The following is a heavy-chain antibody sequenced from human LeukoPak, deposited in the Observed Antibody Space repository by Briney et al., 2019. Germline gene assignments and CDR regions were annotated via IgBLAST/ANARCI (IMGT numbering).Heavy chain of an antibody. CDR1: GFTFSGSA. CDR3: TTLFDYGDQFDY. V-gene: IGHV3-73*01. CDR2: IRSKANSYAT. J-gene: IGHJ4*02. Sequence: PGGSLKLSCAASGFTFSGSAMHWVRQASAKGLEWVGRIRSKANSYATAYAASVKGRFTISRDDSKNTAYLQMNSLKTEDTAVYYCTTLFDYGDQFDYWGQGTLVTVSS. D-gene: IGHD4-17*01.